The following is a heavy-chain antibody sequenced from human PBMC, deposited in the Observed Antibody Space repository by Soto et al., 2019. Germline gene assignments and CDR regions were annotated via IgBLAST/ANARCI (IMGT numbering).Heavy chain of an antibody. CDR2: INTNNGNT. Sequence: QVQLVQSGAVVKKPGASVKVSCKASGYSFTSYGIGWVRQAPGRGLEWMGWINTNNGNTNSAQRLQGRVTMTADTTTRTAYMELRSLRFYYTAVYYGARDLLGSFDVWGQGTTVTISS. CDR3: ARDLLGSFDV. V-gene: IGHV1-18*01. CDR1: GYSFTSYG. D-gene: IGHD2-15*01. J-gene: IGHJ3*01.